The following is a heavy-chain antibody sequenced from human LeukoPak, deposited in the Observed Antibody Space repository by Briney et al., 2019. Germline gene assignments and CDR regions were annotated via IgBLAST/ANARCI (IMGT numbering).Heavy chain of an antibody. D-gene: IGHD6-13*01. CDR3: ARSRRGIAAVFDY. CDR1: GGSFSGYY. CDR2: INHSGST. J-gene: IGHJ4*02. Sequence: SETLSLTCALYGGSFSGYYWSWIRHPPGKGGEWIGEINHSGSTNYNPPLKSRVTISGDTPENQFSLKLSSVPAADTAASYCARSRRGIAAVFDYWGQGTLVTVSS. V-gene: IGHV4-34*01.